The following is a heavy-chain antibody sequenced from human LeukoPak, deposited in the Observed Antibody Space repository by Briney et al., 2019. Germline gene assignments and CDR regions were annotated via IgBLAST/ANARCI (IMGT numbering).Heavy chain of an antibody. D-gene: IGHD5-24*01. V-gene: IGHV3-48*01. CDR2: ISSSSSSTI. J-gene: IGHJ3*02. Sequence: GGSLRLSCAASGFTFSSYSMNWVRQAPGKGLEWVSYISSSSSSTIYYADSVKGRFTISRDNAKNSLYLQMNSLRAEDTAVYYCARGQEMATRNDAFDIWGQGTMVTVSS. CDR1: GFTFSSYS. CDR3: ARGQEMATRNDAFDI.